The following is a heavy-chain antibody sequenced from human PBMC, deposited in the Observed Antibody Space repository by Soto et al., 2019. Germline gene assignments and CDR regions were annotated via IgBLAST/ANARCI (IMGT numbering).Heavy chain of an antibody. CDR1: GFTFSSYA. CDR3: AKAPGPMGIPAAFDY. Sequence: GSLRLSCATSGFTFSSYAMSWVRQAPGKGLEWVSTISGSGGSTYYAGSVKGRFTISRDNSKNTLYLQMNSLRAEDTAIYYCAKAPGPMGIPAAFDYWGQGTLVTVSS. J-gene: IGHJ4*02. D-gene: IGHD2-2*01. CDR2: ISGSGGST. V-gene: IGHV3-23*01.